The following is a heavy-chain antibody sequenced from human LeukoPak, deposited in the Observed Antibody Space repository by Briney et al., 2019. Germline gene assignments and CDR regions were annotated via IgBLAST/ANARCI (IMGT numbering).Heavy chain of an antibody. Sequence: SETLSLTCTVSGGSISSYYWSWIRQPPGKGLEWIAYISDIGGINYNPSLKSRVTISLDTSKNQFSLKLSSVTAADTAVYYCAGHHPRNTVDFWGQGALDTVSS. J-gene: IGHJ4*02. V-gene: IGHV4-59*08. CDR1: GGSISSYY. CDR3: AGHHPRNTVDF. CDR2: ISDIGGI. D-gene: IGHD2/OR15-2a*01.